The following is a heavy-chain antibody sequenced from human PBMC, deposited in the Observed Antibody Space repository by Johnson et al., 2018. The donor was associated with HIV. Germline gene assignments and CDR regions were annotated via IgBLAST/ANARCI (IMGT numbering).Heavy chain of an antibody. V-gene: IGHV3-30*04. CDR2: ISYDGSNK. J-gene: IGHJ3*02. CDR3: AGSTLDITMIVVVPDAFDI. D-gene: IGHD3-22*01. Sequence: VQLVESGGGVVQPGRSLRLSCAASGFTFSSYAMHWVRQAPGKGLEWVAVISYDGSNKYYADSVKGRFTISSDNSKNTLYLQMNSLRAEDTAVYYCAGSTLDITMIVVVPDAFDIWGQGTMVTVSS. CDR1: GFTFSSYA.